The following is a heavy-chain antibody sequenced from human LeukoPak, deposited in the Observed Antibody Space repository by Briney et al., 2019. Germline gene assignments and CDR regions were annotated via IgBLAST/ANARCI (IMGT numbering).Heavy chain of an antibody. CDR1: GFTFSDYY. CDR2: ISSSGSTI. J-gene: IGHJ4*02. D-gene: IGHD3-22*01. Sequence: GGSLRLSCAASGFTFSDYYMSWIRQAPGKGLEWVSYISSSGSTIYYADSVKGRFTISRDNAKNSLYLQMNSLRAEDTAVYYCARDLDYYDSSGYCDYWGQGTLVTASS. V-gene: IGHV3-11*04. CDR3: ARDLDYYDSSGYCDY.